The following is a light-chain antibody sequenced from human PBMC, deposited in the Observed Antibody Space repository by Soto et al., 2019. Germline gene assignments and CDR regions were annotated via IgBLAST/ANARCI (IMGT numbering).Light chain of an antibody. J-gene: IGLJ1*01. CDR2: ANT. V-gene: IGLV1-40*01. Sequence: QSALTQPPSVSAAPGQQVTISCSRSSSNIGAGYDVQWYQQLPGTVPKLLIYANTNRPSGVPDRFSGSKSGTSASLAITGLQAEDEADYYCQSYDSSLSGYVFGTGTKGTVL. CDR3: QSYDSSLSGYV. CDR1: SSNIGAGYD.